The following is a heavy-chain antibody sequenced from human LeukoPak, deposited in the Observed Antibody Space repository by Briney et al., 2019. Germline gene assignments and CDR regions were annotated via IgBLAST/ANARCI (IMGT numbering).Heavy chain of an antibody. CDR1: GYSFSSHD. J-gene: IGHJ4*02. D-gene: IGHD1-26*01. CDR2: MNPKSGNT. Sequence: ASVKVSCKASGYSFSSHDINWVRQATGQGLEWMGWMNPKSGNTDHAQKFQGRVTMTRDTPISTAYMELSRLRSDDTAVYYCARELGETSGMGYWGQGTLVTVSS. CDR3: ARELGETSGMGY. V-gene: IGHV1-8*01.